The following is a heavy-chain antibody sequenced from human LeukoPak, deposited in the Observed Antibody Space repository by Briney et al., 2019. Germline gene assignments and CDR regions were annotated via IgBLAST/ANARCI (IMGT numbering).Heavy chain of an antibody. CDR3: LTVVETTIAAFDI. Sequence: GGPLRLSFAPSGFTFSNYWLHWVRQAPGKGLVWVSRIDANAKTTSYADSVKGRFTISTDNAKKTLYLQMNSLRVEDTAVYYCLTVVETTIAAFDIWGQGTMVTVSS. CDR2: IDANAKTT. CDR1: GFTFSNYW. D-gene: IGHD1-26*01. V-gene: IGHV3-74*01. J-gene: IGHJ3*02.